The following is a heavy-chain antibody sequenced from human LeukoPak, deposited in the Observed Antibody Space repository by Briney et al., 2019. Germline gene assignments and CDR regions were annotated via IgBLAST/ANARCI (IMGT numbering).Heavy chain of an antibody. D-gene: IGHD2-21*02. CDR3: ASSVVVTAISEHCMDV. Sequence: GASVKVSCKASGGTFSSYAISWVRKAPGQGLEWMGRIIPIFGTANYAQKFQGRVTITTDVSTSTAYMELSSLRSEDTAVYYCASSVVVTAISEHCMDVWGKGTTVTVSS. V-gene: IGHV1-69*05. CDR2: IIPIFGTA. CDR1: GGTFSSYA. J-gene: IGHJ6*03.